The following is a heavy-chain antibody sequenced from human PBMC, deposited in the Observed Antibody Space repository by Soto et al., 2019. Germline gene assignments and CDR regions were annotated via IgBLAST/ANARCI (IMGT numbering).Heavy chain of an antibody. V-gene: IGHV1-8*01. CDR3: ARVTIAHNWFDP. D-gene: IGHD4-4*01. Sequence: QVQLVQSGAEVKKPGASVKVSCKASGYTFTSYDINWVRQATGQGLEWMGWMNPNSGNTGYAQKFQGRVTMTRNTSISTAYMDLSSLRSEDTAVYYCARVTIAHNWFDPWGQGTLVTVSS. CDR1: GYTFTSYD. CDR2: MNPNSGNT. J-gene: IGHJ5*02.